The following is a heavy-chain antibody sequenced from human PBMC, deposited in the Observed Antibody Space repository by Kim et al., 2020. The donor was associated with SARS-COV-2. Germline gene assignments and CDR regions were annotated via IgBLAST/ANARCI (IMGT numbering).Heavy chain of an antibody. CDR3: TRVGGAYYYDSSGYYLPY. V-gene: IGHV3-49*03. D-gene: IGHD3-22*01. Sequence: GGSLRLSCTASGFTFGDYAMSWFRQAPGKGLEWVGFIRSKAYGGTTEYAASVKGRFTISRDDSKSIAYLQMNSLKTEDTAVYYCTRVGGAYYYDSSGYYLPYWGQGTLVTVSS. J-gene: IGHJ4*02. CDR1: GFTFGDYA. CDR2: IRSKAYGGTT.